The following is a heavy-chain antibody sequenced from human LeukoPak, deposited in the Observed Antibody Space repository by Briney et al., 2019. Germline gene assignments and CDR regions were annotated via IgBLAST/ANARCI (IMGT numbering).Heavy chain of an antibody. Sequence: GRSLRLSCVASGFTFSSYGMHWVRQAPGKGLEWVAFISYDGGNENIADSVKGRFIISRDNSKSTLYLQMNSLRAEDTAVYYCAKGPAPRLGEFSYHALVDYWGQGTLVTVSS. V-gene: IGHV3-30*18. CDR2: ISYDGGNE. CDR3: AKGPAPRLGEFSYHALVDY. J-gene: IGHJ4*02. CDR1: GFTFSSYG. D-gene: IGHD3-16*02.